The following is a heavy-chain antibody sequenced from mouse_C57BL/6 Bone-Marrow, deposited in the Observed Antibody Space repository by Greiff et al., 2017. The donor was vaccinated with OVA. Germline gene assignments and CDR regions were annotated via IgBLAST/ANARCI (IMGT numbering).Heavy chain of an antibody. D-gene: IGHD2-3*01. J-gene: IGHJ2*01. V-gene: IGHV1-82*01. CDR1: GYAFSSSW. CDR2: IYPGDGDT. CDR3: ARHEDGYYASYFDY. Sequence: VQLQQSGPELVKPGASVTISCKASGYAFSSSWMNWVKQRPGKGLEWIGRIYPGDGDTNYNGKFKGKATLTADKSSSTANMQLSSLSSEDSAVYFCARHEDGYYASYFDYWGQGTTLTVSS.